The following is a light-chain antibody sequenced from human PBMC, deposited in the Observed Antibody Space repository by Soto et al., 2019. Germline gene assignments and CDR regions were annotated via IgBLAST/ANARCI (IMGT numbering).Light chain of an antibody. CDR1: QSVSSSY. Sequence: EIVLTQSPGTLSLSPGERATLSCRASQSVSSSYLAWYQQKPGQAPRLLIYGASSRATGIPDRFSGSGSETDFTLTISTLQAEDVAVYYCQQYYSTPCTFGQGTKLEIK. CDR2: GAS. CDR3: QQYYSTPCT. J-gene: IGKJ2*02. V-gene: IGKV3-20*01.